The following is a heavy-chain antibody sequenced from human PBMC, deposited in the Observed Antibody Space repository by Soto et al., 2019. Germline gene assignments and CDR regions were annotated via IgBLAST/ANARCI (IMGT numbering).Heavy chain of an antibody. CDR3: AAGGGLPRYY. CDR2: IYHSGST. CDR1: GCSISSGGYS. Sequence: SETPSISCAVSGCSISSGGYSWSWIRQPPGKGLEWIGYIYHSGSTYYNPSLKSRVTISVDRSKNQFSLKLSSVTAADTAVYYCAAGGGLPRYYWGQGTLVTVS. D-gene: IGHD5-12*01. J-gene: IGHJ4*02. V-gene: IGHV4-30-2*01.